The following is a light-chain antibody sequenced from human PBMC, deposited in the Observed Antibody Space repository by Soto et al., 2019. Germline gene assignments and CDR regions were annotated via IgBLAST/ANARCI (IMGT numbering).Light chain of an antibody. CDR3: QQSYNNTWT. V-gene: IGKV1-39*01. CDR2: AAS. CDR1: QSISSY. J-gene: IGKJ1*01. Sequence: DIQMTQSPSSLSASVGDRVTITCGASQSISSYLNWYQKKQGKAPKLLIYAASSLQSGVPSRLSGSGYETDLTITISSLQPEDFATYSCQQSYNNTWTFGQGTKVDIK.